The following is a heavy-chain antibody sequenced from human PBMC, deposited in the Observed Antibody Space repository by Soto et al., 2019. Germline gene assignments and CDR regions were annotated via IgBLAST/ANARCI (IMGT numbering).Heavy chain of an antibody. CDR1: GFTLISYW. J-gene: IGHJ3*01. V-gene: IGHV3-7*04. CDR3: VRDGGRDDTNTF. Sequence: EMQVVESGGGLVQPGGSLRLSCAASGFTLISYWIAWARQAPGKGLEWVGNIKEDGSESYFVDSVKGRFTISRDNARNLLHLQMNSLRDEDTAMYYFVRDGGRDDTNTFWGRGTMVTVSS. CDR2: IKEDGSES. D-gene: IGHD2-15*01.